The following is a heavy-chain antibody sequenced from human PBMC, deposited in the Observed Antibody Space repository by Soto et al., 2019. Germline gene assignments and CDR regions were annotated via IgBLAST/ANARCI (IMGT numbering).Heavy chain of an antibody. CDR2: IIPIFGTA. J-gene: IGHJ6*02. CDR3: ARVYCGGDCYSPGYYGMDV. D-gene: IGHD2-21*02. Sequence: QVQLVQSGAEVKKPGSSVKVSCKASGGTFSSYAISWVRQAPGQGLEWMGGIIPIFGTANYAQKCQGRVTITADESTSTAYMELSSLRSEDTAVYYCARVYCGGDCYSPGYYGMDVWGQGTTVTVSS. CDR1: GGTFSSYA. V-gene: IGHV1-69*01.